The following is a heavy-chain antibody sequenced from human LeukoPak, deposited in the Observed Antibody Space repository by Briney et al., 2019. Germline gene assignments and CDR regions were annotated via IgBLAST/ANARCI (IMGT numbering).Heavy chain of an antibody. D-gene: IGHD6-19*01. CDR3: ARGVTGGWYGDFQH. CDR1: TGSINTYF. Sequence: SETLSLTCTVSTGSINTYFWSWIRQPPGKGLEWMGYIYYSGSTNYYPSLKSRVTISVDTSKNQFSLKLSSVTAADTAVYYCARGVTGGWYGDFQHWGQGTLVTVSS. CDR2: IYYSGST. J-gene: IGHJ1*01. V-gene: IGHV4-59*01.